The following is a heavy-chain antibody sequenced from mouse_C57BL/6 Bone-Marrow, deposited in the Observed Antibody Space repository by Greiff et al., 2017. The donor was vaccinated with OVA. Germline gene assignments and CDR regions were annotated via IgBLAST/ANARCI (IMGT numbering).Heavy chain of an antibody. D-gene: IGHD1-1*01. J-gene: IGHJ2*01. V-gene: IGHV1-81*01. Sequence: QVHVKQSGAELARPGASVKLSCKASGYTFTSYGISWVKQRTGQGLEWIGEIYPRSGNTSYNEKFKGKATLTADKSSSTAYMELRSLTSEDSAVYFCARDGSTVVASDYWGQGTTLTVSS. CDR3: ARDGSTVVASDY. CDR2: IYPRSGNT. CDR1: GYTFTSYG.